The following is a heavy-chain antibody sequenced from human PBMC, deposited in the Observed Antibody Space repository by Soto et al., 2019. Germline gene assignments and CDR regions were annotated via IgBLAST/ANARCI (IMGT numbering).Heavy chain of an antibody. J-gene: IGHJ4*01. CDR3: ARDGGYYYDSSGYYWDY. CDR2: ISGYNAIT. Sequence: ASVKVSCKASGYTFTRHGISWVRQAPGQGLEWMGWISGYNAITNYAQKFQGKVTMTIDTSTNTAYMELRNLRSDDTAVYYCARDGGYYYDSSGYYWDYWG. CDR1: GYTFTRHG. D-gene: IGHD3-22*01. V-gene: IGHV1-18*01.